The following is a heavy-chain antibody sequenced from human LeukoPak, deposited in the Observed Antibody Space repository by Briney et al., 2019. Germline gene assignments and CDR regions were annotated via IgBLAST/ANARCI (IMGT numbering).Heavy chain of an antibody. CDR3: AKDEQAAAGYNPYYFDY. D-gene: IGHD6-13*01. CDR2: IRYDGSNK. J-gene: IGHJ4*02. Sequence: GGSLRLSCAASGFTFSSYGMHWVRQAPGKGLEWVAFIRYDGSNKYYADSVKGRFTISRDNSKNTLYLQMNSLRAEDTAVYYCAKDEQAAAGYNPYYFDYWGQGTLVTVSS. CDR1: GFTFSSYG. V-gene: IGHV3-30*02.